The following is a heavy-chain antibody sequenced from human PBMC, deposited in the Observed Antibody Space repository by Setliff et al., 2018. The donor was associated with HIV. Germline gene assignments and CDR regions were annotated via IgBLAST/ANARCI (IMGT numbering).Heavy chain of an antibody. V-gene: IGHV4-39*01. CDR2: IYHDGKT. CDR1: GDSISNNKYY. D-gene: IGHD5-12*01. Sequence: PSETLSLTCSVSGDSISNNKYYWSWIRQPPGKGLEWTGSIYHDGKTCYNPSLKSRLTISVDTPKNQFSLKLSSVTAADTAVYYCAAKGSGYDPGVDYWGQGTLVTVSS. J-gene: IGHJ4*02. CDR3: AAKGSGYDPGVDY.